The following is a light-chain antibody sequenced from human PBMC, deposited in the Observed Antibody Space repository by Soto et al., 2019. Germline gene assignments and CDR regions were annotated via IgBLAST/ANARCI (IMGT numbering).Light chain of an antibody. J-gene: IGKJ1*01. CDR3: QQYDLYSA. V-gene: IGKV1-5*03. CDR2: TAS. CDR1: QNIKSH. Sequence: DTQMTQSPSTLSASIGDRVTITCRASQNIKSHLAWYQQKPGKAPKLLIYTASTLQSGVPSRFSGSGSGTEFTLTISSLQPDDFATYYCQQYDLYSAFGQGTKVEI.